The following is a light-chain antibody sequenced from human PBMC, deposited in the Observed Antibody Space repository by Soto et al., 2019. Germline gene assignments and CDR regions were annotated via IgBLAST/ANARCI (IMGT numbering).Light chain of an antibody. CDR3: QQYNIWPPIT. CDR1: QSVSSN. V-gene: IGKV3-15*01. Sequence: EIVMTQSPATLSVSPGERATLSCRASQSVSSNLAWYQQKPGQAPRLLIYGASTRATGTPARFSGSGSGTEFTLTISSLQSEDFAVYYRQQYNIWPPITFGQGTRLEIK. J-gene: IGKJ5*01. CDR2: GAS.